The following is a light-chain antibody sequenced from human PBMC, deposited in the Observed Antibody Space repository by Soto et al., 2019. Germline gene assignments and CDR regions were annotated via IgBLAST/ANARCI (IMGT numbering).Light chain of an antibody. CDR3: AAWDDSLSAYV. Sequence: QSVLTQPPSASGTPGQRVTVSCSGSSSNIGGHLNPVYWFQQLPGSAPKLLLYKNNQRPSGVPVRFSGSTSAASASLAIIGLRPEDEADYYCAAWDDSLSAYVFGTGTKVTVL. V-gene: IGLV1-47*01. CDR2: KNN. J-gene: IGLJ1*01. CDR1: SSNIGGHLNP.